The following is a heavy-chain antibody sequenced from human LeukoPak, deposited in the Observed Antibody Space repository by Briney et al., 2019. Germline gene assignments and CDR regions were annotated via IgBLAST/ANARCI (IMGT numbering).Heavy chain of an antibody. J-gene: IGHJ4*02. CDR1: GFSFSSYA. D-gene: IGHD6-13*01. Sequence: GGSLRLSCKASGFSFSSYAMNWVRQAPGQGLEWVSVINASGGSTDDADSVKGRFTISRDNSKDTLYLQMHDLRPEDTAIYYCAKDDKGHISSWFFFDSWGRGTQVTVSS. V-gene: IGHV3-23*01. CDR2: INASGGST. CDR3: AKDDKGHISSWFFFDS.